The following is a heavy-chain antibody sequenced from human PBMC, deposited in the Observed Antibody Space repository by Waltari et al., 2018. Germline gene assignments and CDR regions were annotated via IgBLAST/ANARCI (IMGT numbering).Heavy chain of an antibody. D-gene: IGHD6-13*01. V-gene: IGHV4-39*07. CDR1: GDSIRSGSSY. CDR3: ARAWQHYYSCYYMDV. CDR2: IYYSGNT. J-gene: IGHJ6*03. Sequence: QLQLQESGPGLVKPSETLSLTCTVSGDSIRSGSSYWGWIRQPPGKGLEWIGSIYYSGNTYYDPSLKSRVTISVETPRSHFARRLSSVTVADTAVYYCARAWQHYYSCYYMDVWGKGTTVTISS.